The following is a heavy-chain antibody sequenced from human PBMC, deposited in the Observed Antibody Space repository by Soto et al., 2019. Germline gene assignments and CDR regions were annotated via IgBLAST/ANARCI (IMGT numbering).Heavy chain of an antibody. V-gene: IGHV3-21*01. CDR2: ISSSSSYI. D-gene: IGHD6-19*01. CDR3: AKAQWLAPTDYGMDV. CDR1: GFTFSSYS. J-gene: IGHJ6*02. Sequence: GGSLKISCATSGFTFSSYSMNWVRQAPGKGLEWVPTISSSSSYIHYADSVKGRFTLSRDNAKNSLYLQMNSLRAGDTAVYYCAKAQWLAPTDYGMDVWGQGTTVTVSS.